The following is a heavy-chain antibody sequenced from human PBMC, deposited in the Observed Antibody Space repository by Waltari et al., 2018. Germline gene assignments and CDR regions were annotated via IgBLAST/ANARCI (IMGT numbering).Heavy chain of an antibody. J-gene: IGHJ1*01. Sequence: QVQLQQWGAGLLKPSETLSLPCAVYGGSFSGSYCSWIRQPPGKGLEWIGEINHSGSTNYNPSLKSRVTISVDTSKNQFSLKLSSVTAADTAVYYCARSPYYYDSSGSIQHWGQGTLVTVSS. D-gene: IGHD3-22*01. CDR2: INHSGST. CDR1: GGSFSGSY. V-gene: IGHV4-34*01. CDR3: ARSPYYYDSSGSIQH.